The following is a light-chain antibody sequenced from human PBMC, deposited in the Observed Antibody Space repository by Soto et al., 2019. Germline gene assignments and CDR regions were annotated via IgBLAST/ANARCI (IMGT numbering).Light chain of an antibody. CDR2: ATS. J-gene: IGKJ5*01. Sequence: EIPLTHSPSSLAASVVDRLTLTCRASRNVSIYLNWYQHKPGKGPTLLIHATSNLQIGVPSRFSGSGSGTEFTLTISSLEPEDFGTYYCKQSYKMPYFGQGTRLEIK. V-gene: IGKV1-39*01. CDR1: RNVSIY. CDR3: KQSYKMPY.